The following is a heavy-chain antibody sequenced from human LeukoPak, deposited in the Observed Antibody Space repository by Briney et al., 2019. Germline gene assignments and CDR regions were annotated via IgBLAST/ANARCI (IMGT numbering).Heavy chain of an antibody. CDR1: GFTFSSYW. CDR2: IKEDGSET. CDR3: ARADGSSSCPDN. Sequence: GGTLSLSCAASGFTFSSYWMSWVRQASGKGPEWVANIKEDGSETYYVDSVKGRFTISRDNAKNSLYLQMSGLRVEDTAVYYCARADGSSSCPDNWGQGTLVTVSS. D-gene: IGHD6-13*01. J-gene: IGHJ4*02. V-gene: IGHV3-7*01.